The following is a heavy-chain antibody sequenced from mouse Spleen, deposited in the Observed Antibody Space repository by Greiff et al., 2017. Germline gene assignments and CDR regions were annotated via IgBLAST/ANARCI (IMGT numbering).Heavy chain of an antibody. CDR3: ARYDYDWGWYAMDY. Sequence: VQLQQSGAELVRPGASVKLSCTASGFNFKNTYMHWVKQRPEQGLEWIGRIDPANGNTNYDPKFQGKATITADTSSNTAYLQLSSLTSEDTAIYYCARYDYDWGWYAMDYWGQGTSVTVSS. D-gene: IGHD2-4*01. CDR2: IDPANGNT. V-gene: IGHV14-3*01. CDR1: GFNFKNTY. J-gene: IGHJ4*01.